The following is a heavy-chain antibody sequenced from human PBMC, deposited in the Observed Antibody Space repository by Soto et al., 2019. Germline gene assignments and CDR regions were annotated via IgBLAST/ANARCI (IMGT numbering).Heavy chain of an antibody. Sequence: ASVKVSCKASGYTFTGYYMHWVRQAPGQGLEWMGWINPNRGGTNYAQKFQGRVTMTRDTSISTAYMELSRLRSDDTAAYYCAREGSGYSAFDIWGQGTMVTVSS. CDR3: AREGSGYSAFDI. J-gene: IGHJ3*02. D-gene: IGHD3-3*01. CDR2: INPNRGGT. CDR1: GYTFTGYY. V-gene: IGHV1-2*02.